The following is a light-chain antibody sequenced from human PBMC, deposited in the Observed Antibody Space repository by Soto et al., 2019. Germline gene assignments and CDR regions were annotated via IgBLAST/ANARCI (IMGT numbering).Light chain of an antibody. CDR3: CSYTTSNTRQIV. CDR2: DVS. V-gene: IGLV2-14*01. J-gene: IGLJ1*01. Sequence: SGRTQPAPVSGSPGEPIPFSCAGTASAVVGYNYVSWYQQPPGKAPKFMIYDVSNRPSGVSNRFSGSKSGNTASLTISGLQAEDEADYYCCSYTTSNTRQIVFGTGTKVTVL. CDR1: ASAVVGYNY.